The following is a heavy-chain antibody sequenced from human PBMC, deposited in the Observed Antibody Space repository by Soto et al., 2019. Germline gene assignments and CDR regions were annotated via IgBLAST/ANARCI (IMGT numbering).Heavy chain of an antibody. CDR2: IKSKTDGGTA. Sequence: EVQLVESGGGLVNPGGSIIISCAASGFNFSNAWMSWVRQVPGKGLEWVGRIKSKTDGGTADFAAPVKGRFILSRDDSXXXXXXXXXXXXXXXXXXXYCXTLPLDFWGQGTLVTVSS. J-gene: IGHJ4*02. CDR1: GFNFSNAW. V-gene: IGHV3-15*01. CDR3: XTLPLDF. D-gene: IGHD1-26*01.